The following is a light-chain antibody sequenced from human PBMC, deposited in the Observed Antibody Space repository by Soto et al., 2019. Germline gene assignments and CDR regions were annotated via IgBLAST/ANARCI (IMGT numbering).Light chain of an antibody. CDR2: GAS. J-gene: IGKJ2*01. CDR3: QQYNNWPPYS. CDR1: QSVSSN. Sequence: EIVMTQSPATLSVSPGERATLSFRASQSVSSNLAWYQQKPGQAPRLLIYGASTRATGIPARFSGSGSGTEFTLTINSLLSEDFAVYYCQQYNNWPPYSFGQGTKLEIK. V-gene: IGKV3-15*01.